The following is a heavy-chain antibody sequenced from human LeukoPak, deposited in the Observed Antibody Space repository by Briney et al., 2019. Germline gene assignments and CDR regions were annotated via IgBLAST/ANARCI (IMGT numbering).Heavy chain of an antibody. CDR2: ITHSGST. CDR3: AREGALNGMDV. CDR1: GGSISRGDSY. J-gene: IGHJ6*02. Sequence: SQTLSLTCTVSGGSISRGDSYWNWIRQPPGKGLEWIGYITHSGSTSYSPSLKSRIAISVDTSKNQFSLKLNSVTAADTAVYYCAREGALNGMDVWGQGTTVTVSS. V-gene: IGHV4-30-4*01.